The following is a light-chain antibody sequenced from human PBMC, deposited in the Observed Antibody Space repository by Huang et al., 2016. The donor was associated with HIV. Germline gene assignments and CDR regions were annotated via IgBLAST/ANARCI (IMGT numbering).Light chain of an antibody. CDR1: QSVSSY. CDR2: DAS. V-gene: IGKV3-11*01. J-gene: IGKJ5*01. Sequence: EIVLTQSPATLSLSPGERATLSCRASQSVSSYLAWYQQKPGQAPRLLFYDASNRATGIPARFSGSGSGTDFTLTISSLEPEDFAVYYCQQRSNWRTFGQGTRLEIK. CDR3: QQRSNWRT.